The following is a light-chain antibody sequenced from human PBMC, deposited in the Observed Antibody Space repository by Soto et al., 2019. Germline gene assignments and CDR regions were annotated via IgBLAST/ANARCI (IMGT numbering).Light chain of an antibody. CDR2: GAS. V-gene: IGKV3-11*01. CDR3: QQRSDWPPLT. Sequence: EIVLTQSPDTLSLSPGERATLSCRASESIDTFLAWYQQKPGQAPRLLIYGASYRATGVPARFSGSGSGTDFTLTISSLEPEDFAIYYCQQRSDWPPLTFGGGTRVEIK. CDR1: ESIDTF. J-gene: IGKJ4*01.